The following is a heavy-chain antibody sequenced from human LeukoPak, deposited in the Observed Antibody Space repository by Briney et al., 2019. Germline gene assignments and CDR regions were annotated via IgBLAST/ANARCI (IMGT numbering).Heavy chain of an antibody. D-gene: IGHD4-17*01. CDR1: GGFIRSSSYY. V-gene: IGHV4-39*01. Sequence: SETLSLTCTVSGGFIRSSSYYWVWLRHPPGKALERIGSIYYSRSTYYNPPLKSPLTISVHTSQNQFALKLNSVTASDTAVYSCARTYGDYLSNIQHSGQGSLGTVFS. J-gene: IGHJ1*01. CDR2: IYYSRST. CDR3: ARTYGDYLSNIQH.